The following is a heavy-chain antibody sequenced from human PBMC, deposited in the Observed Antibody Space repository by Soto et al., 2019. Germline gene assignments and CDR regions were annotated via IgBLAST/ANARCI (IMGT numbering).Heavy chain of an antibody. Sequence: QVQLVESGGGVVQPGRSLRLSCAASGFTFSSYGMHWVRQAPGKGLEWVAVIWYDGSNKYYADSVKGRFTISRDNSKNTLYLQMNSLRAEDTAVYYCARDGITPLTRYSSGWYLGYWGQGTLVTVSS. CDR1: GFTFSSYG. D-gene: IGHD6-19*01. J-gene: IGHJ4*02. CDR3: ARDGITPLTRYSSGWYLGY. CDR2: IWYDGSNK. V-gene: IGHV3-33*01.